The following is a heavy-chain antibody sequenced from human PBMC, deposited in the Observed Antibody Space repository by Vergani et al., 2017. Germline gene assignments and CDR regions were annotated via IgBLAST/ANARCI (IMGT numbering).Heavy chain of an antibody. Sequence: QLQLQESGPGLVKPSETLSLTCTVSGGSISSGGYYWSWIRQHPGKGLEWIGYIYYSGSTYYNPSLKSRVTISVDTSKNQFSLKLSSVTAADTAVYYCARVRWELPKAFDIWGQGTMVTVSS. D-gene: IGHD1-26*01. CDR1: GGSISSGGYY. CDR3: ARVRWELPKAFDI. J-gene: IGHJ3*02. CDR2: IYYSGST. V-gene: IGHV4-31*03.